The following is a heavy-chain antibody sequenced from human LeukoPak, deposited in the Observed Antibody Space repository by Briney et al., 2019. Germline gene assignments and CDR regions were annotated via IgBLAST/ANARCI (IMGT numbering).Heavy chain of an antibody. Sequence: GKSLRLSCAASGFTFSSYAMHWVRQAPGKGLEWVAVISYDGSNKYYADSVRGRFTISRDNSKNTLYLQMNSLRAEDTAVYYCARMGYDAFDIWGHGTMVTVSA. D-gene: IGHD3-16*01. CDR1: GFTFSSYA. CDR3: ARMGYDAFDI. J-gene: IGHJ3*02. CDR2: ISYDGSNK. V-gene: IGHV3-30-3*01.